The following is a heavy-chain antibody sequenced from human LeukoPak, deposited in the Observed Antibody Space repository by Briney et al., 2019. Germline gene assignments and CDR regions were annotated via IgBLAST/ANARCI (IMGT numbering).Heavy chain of an antibody. CDR2: IIPIFGTA. J-gene: IGHJ3*02. V-gene: IGHV1-69*01. Sequence: SVKVSCKASGGTFSSYAISWVRQAPGQGLEWMGGIIPIFGTANYAQKFQGRVTITADESTSTAYMELSSLRSEDTAAYYCARETRSRDGYNPLAFDIWGQGTMVTVSS. CDR3: ARETRSRDGYNPLAFDI. CDR1: GGTFSSYA. D-gene: IGHD5-24*01.